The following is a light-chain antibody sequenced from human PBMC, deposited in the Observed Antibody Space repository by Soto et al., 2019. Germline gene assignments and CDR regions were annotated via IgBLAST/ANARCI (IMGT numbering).Light chain of an antibody. CDR1: SSDLGGYNY. V-gene: IGLV2-14*03. CDR3: SSYTSSSTLV. CDR2: DVS. Sequence: QSALTQPASVSGSPGQSIAISCTGTSSDLGGYNYVSWYQQHPGKAPKLIIYDVSSRPSGVSDRFSGSKSVHTASLTISGLQAEDEADYYCSSYTSSSTLVFGGGTKLTVL. J-gene: IGLJ2*01.